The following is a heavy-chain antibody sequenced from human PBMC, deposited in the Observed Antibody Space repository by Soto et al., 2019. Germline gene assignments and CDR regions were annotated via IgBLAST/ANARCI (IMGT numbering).Heavy chain of an antibody. CDR1: GYTFTDYD. V-gene: IGHV1-8*01. Sequence: QVQVVQSRTEVKKPGASLKVACKTSGYTFTDYDINWVRQTTGQGLEWMGWISPDSGNAGYAQQFQGSVTMTSNTSTSTAYMELRSLRSEDTAMYYCEVTTGYWGQGTMVTVSS. CDR2: ISPDSGNA. D-gene: IGHD2-21*02. CDR3: EVTTGY. J-gene: IGHJ4*02.